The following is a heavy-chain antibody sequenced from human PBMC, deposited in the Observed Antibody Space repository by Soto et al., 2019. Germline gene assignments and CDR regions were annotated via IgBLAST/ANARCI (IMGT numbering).Heavy chain of an antibody. CDR3: AKGSWVHHGSEGGNWLDP. J-gene: IGHJ5*02. CDR2: VSHSSTST. CDR1: GVTFSNFA. Sequence: EVQLLESGGGLVQPGGSLRLSCAASGVTFSNFAMNWVRQAPGKGLEWVSGVSHSSTSTYYADSVKGRFTISRDNSKNTLYLQMNSLRAEDTAVYYCAKGSWVHHGSEGGNWLDPWGQGTLVTVSS. D-gene: IGHD3-10*01. V-gene: IGHV3-23*01.